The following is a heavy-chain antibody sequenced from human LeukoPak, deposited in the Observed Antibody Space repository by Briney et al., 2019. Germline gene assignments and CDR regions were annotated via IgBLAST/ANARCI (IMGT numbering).Heavy chain of an antibody. CDR1: GYTFTSYY. Sequence: ASVKVSCKASGYTFTSYYMHWVRQAPGQGLEWMGWISAYNGNTNYAQKLQGRVTMTTDTSTSTAYMELRSLRSDDTAVYYCAREPYYYDSSGLSGIDYWGQGTLVTVSS. V-gene: IGHV1-18*04. CDR2: ISAYNGNT. CDR3: AREPYYYDSSGLSGIDY. D-gene: IGHD3-22*01. J-gene: IGHJ4*02.